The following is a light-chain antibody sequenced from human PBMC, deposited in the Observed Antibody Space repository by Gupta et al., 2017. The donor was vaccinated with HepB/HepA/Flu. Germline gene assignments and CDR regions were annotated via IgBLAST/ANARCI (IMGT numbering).Light chain of an antibody. CDR1: QTISSY. CDR2: AAS. J-gene: IGKJ1*01. Sequence: DTQMTQSPSSLSASVGDRVTITCRASQTISSYLNWYQQKPGKAPKLLIYAASSLQSGVPSRFSGSGSGTDFTLTISSLQPEDFATYYCQQSYSTLPTFGQGTKLEIK. V-gene: IGKV1-39*01. CDR3: QQSYSTLPT.